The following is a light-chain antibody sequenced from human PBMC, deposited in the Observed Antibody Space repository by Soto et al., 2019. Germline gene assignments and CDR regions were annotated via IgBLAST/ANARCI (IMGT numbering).Light chain of an antibody. V-gene: IGKV1-33*01. CDR2: DAF. Sequence: DIQMTQSPSSLSASAGDRVTITCQASQDINSYLSWYQQRPGKAPKLLIYDAFTLETGVPSRFSGSGSGTDFIFTISSLQPEDFATYYCQQYDTFPVTFGQGTRLEIK. J-gene: IGKJ5*01. CDR1: QDINSY. CDR3: QQYDTFPVT.